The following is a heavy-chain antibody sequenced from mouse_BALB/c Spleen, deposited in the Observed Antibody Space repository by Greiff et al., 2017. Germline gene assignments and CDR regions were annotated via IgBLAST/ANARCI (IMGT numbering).Heavy chain of an antibody. CDR1: GYTFTSYW. CDR3: TRCYDYDGADYWYFDV. D-gene: IGHD2-4*01. V-gene: IGHV1-5*01. CDR2: IYPGNSDT. J-gene: IGHJ1*01. Sequence: VQLQQSGTVLARPGASVKLSCKASGYTFTSYWMHWVKQRPGQGLEWIGAIYPGNSDTSYNQKFKGKAKLTAVTSTSTAYMELSSLTNEDSAVYYCTRCYDYDGADYWYFDVWGAGTTVTVSS.